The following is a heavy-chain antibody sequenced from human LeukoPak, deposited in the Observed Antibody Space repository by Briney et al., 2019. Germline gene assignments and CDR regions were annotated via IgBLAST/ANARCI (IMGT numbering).Heavy chain of an antibody. CDR1: GFTFSDYY. CDR2: ISSSGSAI. D-gene: IGHD5-18*01. V-gene: IGHV3-11*01. CDR3: ARAGGYSYGLTYYYYGMDV. Sequence: PGGSLRLSCAASGFTFSDYYMSWIRQAPGRGLEWVSYISSSGSAIYYADSVKGRFTISRDNAKNSLYLQINSLRAEDTAVYYCARAGGYSYGLTYYYYGMDVWGQGTTVTVSS. J-gene: IGHJ6*02.